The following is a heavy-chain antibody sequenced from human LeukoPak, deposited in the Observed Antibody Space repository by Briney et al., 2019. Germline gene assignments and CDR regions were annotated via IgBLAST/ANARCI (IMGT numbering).Heavy chain of an antibody. CDR1: GFTFDDYA. CDR2: ISWNSGSI. V-gene: IGHV3-9*01. Sequence: GGSLRLSCAASGFTFDDYAMHWVRQAPGKGLEWVSGISWNSGSIGYADSVKGRFTISRDNAKNSLYLQMNSLRAEDTALYYCAKDTTYSSSSHFDYWGQGTLVTASS. CDR3: AKDTTYSSSSHFDY. D-gene: IGHD6-6*01. J-gene: IGHJ4*02.